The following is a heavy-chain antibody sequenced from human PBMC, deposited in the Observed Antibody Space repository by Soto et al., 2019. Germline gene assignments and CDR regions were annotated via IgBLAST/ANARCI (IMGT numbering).Heavy chain of an antibody. Sequence: DSVQGSVYLVARYYIHRVRQAHGQGVEWLGWINPNSGCTNYVQKVRAWVTLARDTSISTAYIETSRLRSDDTPVHYSSRDGDSNCDYYGMDVWGQGTTAT. J-gene: IGHJ6*02. CDR1: VYLVARYY. CDR3: SRDGDSNCDYYGMDV. D-gene: IGHD4-4*01. V-gene: IGHV1-2*04. CDR2: INPNSGCT.